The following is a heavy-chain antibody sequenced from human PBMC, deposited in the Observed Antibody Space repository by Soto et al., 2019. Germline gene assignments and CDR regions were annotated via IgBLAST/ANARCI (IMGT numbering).Heavy chain of an antibody. CDR2: INAGNGNT. V-gene: IGHV1-3*01. Sequence: GASVKVSCKASGYTFTSYAMHWVRQAPGQRLEWMGWINAGNGNTKYSQKFQGRVTITRDTSASTAYMELSSLSSEDTAVYYCAREWFGELSDYSLLYYYYYGMDVWGQGTTVTVSS. CDR1: GYTFTSYA. D-gene: IGHD3-10*01. CDR3: AREWFGELSDYSLLYYYYYGMDV. J-gene: IGHJ6*02.